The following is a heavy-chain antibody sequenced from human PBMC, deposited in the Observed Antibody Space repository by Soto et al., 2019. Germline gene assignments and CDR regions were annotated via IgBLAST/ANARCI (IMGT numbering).Heavy chain of an antibody. Sequence: PGGSLRLSCAASGFTFSSYAMSWVRQAPGKGLEWVSAISGSGGSTYYADSVKGRFTISRDNSKNTLYLQMNSLRAEDTAVYYCAKYASGGCCRRSSSREDYWGQGTLVTVSS. V-gene: IGHV3-23*01. D-gene: IGHD6-6*01. CDR1: GFTFSSYA. CDR2: ISGSGGST. CDR3: AKYASGGCCRRSSSREDY. J-gene: IGHJ4*02.